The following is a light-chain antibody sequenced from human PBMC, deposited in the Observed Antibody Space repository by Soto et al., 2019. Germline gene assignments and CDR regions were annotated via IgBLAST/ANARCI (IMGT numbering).Light chain of an antibody. CDR3: QQTHKTPTN. J-gene: IGKJ3*01. CDR1: ENIRTS. V-gene: IGKV1-39*01. Sequence: DMQMTQSPSSLSAFVGDRVTLTCRASENIRTSLNWYQQKPGKAPRLLIYDASNLQSGVPSRFSGRGSETDFTLTITNLQPEDFATYYCQQTHKTPTNFGPGTRVDI. CDR2: DAS.